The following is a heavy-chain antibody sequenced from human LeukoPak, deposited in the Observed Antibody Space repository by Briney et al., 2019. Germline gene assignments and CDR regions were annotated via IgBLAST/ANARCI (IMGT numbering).Heavy chain of an antibody. V-gene: IGHV3-21*01. J-gene: IGHJ5*02. CDR1: GFTFSSYS. CDR2: IISSSSYI. CDR3: ARDWVEIATITNWFDP. D-gene: IGHD5-24*01. Sequence: GGSLRLSCAASGFTFSSYSMNWVRQAPGKGLEWVSSIISSSSYIYYADSVKRRVTISRDNATNSLYLQMNRLRAQDTAVYYSARDWVEIATITNWFDPWGQGTLVTVSS.